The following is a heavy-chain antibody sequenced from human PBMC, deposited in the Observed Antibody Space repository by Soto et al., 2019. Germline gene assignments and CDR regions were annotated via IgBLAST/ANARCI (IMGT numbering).Heavy chain of an antibody. CDR2: ISGSGGST. V-gene: IGHV3-23*01. CDR1: GFTFSSYA. D-gene: IGHD2-2*01. Sequence: GGSLRLSCAASGFTFSSYAMSWVRQAPGKGLEWVSAISGSGGSTYYADSVKGRFTISRDNSKNTLYLQMNSLRAEDTAVYYCAKDEGVVVAYLYFDYWGQGTLVTVSS. CDR3: AKDEGVVVAYLYFDY. J-gene: IGHJ4*02.